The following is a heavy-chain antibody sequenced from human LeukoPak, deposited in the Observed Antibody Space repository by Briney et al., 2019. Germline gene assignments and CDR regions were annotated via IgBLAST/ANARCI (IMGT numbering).Heavy chain of an antibody. D-gene: IGHD3-22*01. CDR2: INHSGST. V-gene: IGHV4-34*01. CDR3: ARGARYDSSGYYYGY. Sequence: SSETLSLTCAVYGGSFSGYYWSWIRQPPGKGLEWIGEINHSGSTNYNPSLKSRVTISVDTSKNQFSLKLSSVTAADTAVYYCARGARYDSSGYYYGYWGQGTLVTVSS. CDR1: GGSFSGYY. J-gene: IGHJ4*02.